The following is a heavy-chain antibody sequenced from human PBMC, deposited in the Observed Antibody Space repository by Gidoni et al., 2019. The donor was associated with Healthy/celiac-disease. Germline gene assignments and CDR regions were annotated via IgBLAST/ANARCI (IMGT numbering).Heavy chain of an antibody. Sequence: EVQLVESGGGLVKPGGFLRLSCAASGFTFSNAWMSWVRQAPGKGLEWVGRIKSKTDGGTTDYAAPVKGRFTISRDDSKNTLYLQMNSLKTEDPAVYYCTTDLFDWLLATFDPWGQGTLVTVSS. D-gene: IGHD3-9*01. CDR3: TTDLFDWLLATFDP. J-gene: IGHJ5*02. V-gene: IGHV3-15*01. CDR1: GFTFSNAW. CDR2: IKSKTDGGTT.